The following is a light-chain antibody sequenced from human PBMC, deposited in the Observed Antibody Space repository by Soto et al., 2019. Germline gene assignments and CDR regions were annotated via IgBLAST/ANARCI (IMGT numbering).Light chain of an antibody. V-gene: IGLV2-14*03. CDR1: SSDIGGFNY. J-gene: IGLJ2*01. CDR2: EVS. CDR3: SSFTNTTTLVL. Sequence: QSALTQPASVSGSPGQSITISCNGTSSDIGGFNYVSWYQQHPGKAPTLIIYEVSNRPSGISHRFSGSKSGDTASLTISGLQAEDEADYYCSSFTNTTTLVLFGGGPQLTVL.